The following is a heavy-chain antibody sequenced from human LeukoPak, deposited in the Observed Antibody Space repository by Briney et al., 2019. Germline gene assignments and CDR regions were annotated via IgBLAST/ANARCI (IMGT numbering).Heavy chain of an antibody. CDR2: IYHNGNT. J-gene: IGHJ6*03. D-gene: IGHD6-13*01. CDR1: GYSISSGYY. V-gene: IGHV4-38-2*02. CDR3: ARTTEAHSWRTRYYDYYMDV. Sequence: SETLSLTCTVSGYSISSGYYWGWIRQPPGKGLEWIGSIYHNGNTFYNPSLKSRITISVDTSKNQFSLKLSSVTAADTAVYYCARTTEAHSWRTRYYDYYMDVWGKGTTVTISS.